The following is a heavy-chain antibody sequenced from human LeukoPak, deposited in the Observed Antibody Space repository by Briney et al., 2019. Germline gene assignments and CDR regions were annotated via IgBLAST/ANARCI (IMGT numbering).Heavy chain of an antibody. CDR2: ISSSGSTI. J-gene: IGHJ4*02. CDR1: GFTFSDYY. V-gene: IGHV3-11*01. Sequence: PRGSLRLSCAASGFTFSDYYMSWIRQAPGKGLEWVSYISSSGSTIYYADSVKGRFTISRDNAKNSLYLQMNNLRVEDTAMYYCAGGAGFIIKDWGQGTLVTVSS. D-gene: IGHD6-13*01. CDR3: AGGAGFIIKD.